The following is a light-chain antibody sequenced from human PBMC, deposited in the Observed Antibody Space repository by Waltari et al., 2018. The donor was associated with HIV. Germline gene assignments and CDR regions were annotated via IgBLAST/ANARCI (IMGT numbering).Light chain of an antibody. CDR1: QSVRSY. J-gene: IGKJ4*01. CDR3: QQRSNWPLT. V-gene: IGKV3-11*01. Sequence: EIVLTQSPATLSLSPGERATLSCRASQSVRSYIAWYQQKPGQAPRLLIYDASNRATGIPARISGSGSGTDFTLTINSLEPEDFAVYYCQQRSNWPLTFGGGTKVEIK. CDR2: DAS.